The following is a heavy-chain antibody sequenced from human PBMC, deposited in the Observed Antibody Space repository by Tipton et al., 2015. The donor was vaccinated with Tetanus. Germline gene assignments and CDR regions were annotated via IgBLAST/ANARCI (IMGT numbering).Heavy chain of an antibody. CDR3: ARHQCGYFPPFDY. CDR2: IYESGDT. J-gene: IGHJ4*02. Sequence: TLSLTCTVSGGSIRGGTFYWGWIRQPPGKGLEWIGSIYESGDTYYVPSLKSRVTISVDTSKNQFSLNLNSMAAADTGVYYCARHQCGYFPPFDYGGQGNLVPVSP. V-gene: IGHV4-39*01. D-gene: IGHD3-22*01. CDR1: GGSIRGGTFY.